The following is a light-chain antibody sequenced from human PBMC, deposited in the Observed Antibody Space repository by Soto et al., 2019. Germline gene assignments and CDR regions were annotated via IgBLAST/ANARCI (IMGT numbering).Light chain of an antibody. J-gene: IGLJ1*01. V-gene: IGLV2-14*01. CDR2: DVS. CDR3: SSYTSSSPYV. CDR1: SSDVGGYNY. Sequence: QSVLTQPASVSGSPGQSITISCTGTSSDVGGYNYVSWYQQHPGKAPKLMIYDVSNRPSGVSNRFSGSKSGNTASLTISGLQAEDEADYYCSSYTSSSPYVFGTGTKATV.